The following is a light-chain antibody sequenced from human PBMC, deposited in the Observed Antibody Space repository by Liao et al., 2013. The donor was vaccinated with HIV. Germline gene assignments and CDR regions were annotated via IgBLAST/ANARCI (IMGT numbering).Light chain of an antibody. CDR2: YDS. CDR3: QVWDTSGDHPRV. J-gene: IGLJ2*01. V-gene: IGLV3-21*04. CDR1: DIGKKG. Sequence: SYVLTQTPSVSLAPGQTARISCGGDDIGKKGVQWYQQKPGQAPVVVIYYDSGRPSGIPERFSGSNSGNTATLTISRVEAGDEADYYCQVWDTSGDHPRVFGGGTRLTV.